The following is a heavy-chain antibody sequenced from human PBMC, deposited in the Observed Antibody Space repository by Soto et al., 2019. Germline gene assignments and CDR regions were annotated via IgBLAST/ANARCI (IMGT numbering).Heavy chain of an antibody. D-gene: IGHD6-13*01. CDR3: AREAAAGTGDAFDI. J-gene: IGHJ3*02. Sequence: ASVKVSCKASGYTFTSYAIHWVRQAPGQRLEWMGWINAGNGNTKYSQKFQGRVTITRDTSASTAYMEMSSLRSEDTAVYYCAREAAAGTGDAFDIWGQGTIVTVSS. CDR2: INAGNGNT. V-gene: IGHV1-3*01. CDR1: GYTFTSYA.